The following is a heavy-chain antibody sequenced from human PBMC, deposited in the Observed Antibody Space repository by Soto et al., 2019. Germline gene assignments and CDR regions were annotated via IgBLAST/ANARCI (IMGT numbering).Heavy chain of an antibody. D-gene: IGHD4-4*01. V-gene: IGHV3-53*04. CDR3: ARGGNPNYY. CDR2: IHGGGST. CDR1: GFSVGRNT. Sequence: EVQLEESGGGLVQPGGSLSPPCVSSGFSVGRNTLSWVRQAPGKGLEWVSVIHGGGSTYYADPVKGRFTSSRHNSKNTLYLQMNSLRAEDTAVYYCARGGNPNYYWGQGTLVTVSS. J-gene: IGHJ4*02.